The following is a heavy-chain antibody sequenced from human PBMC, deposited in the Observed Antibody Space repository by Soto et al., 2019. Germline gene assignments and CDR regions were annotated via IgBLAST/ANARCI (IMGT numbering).Heavy chain of an antibody. V-gene: IGHV4-61*01. J-gene: IGHJ4*02. CDR3: ARDGYCTNGVCYSD. CDR1: GGSVSSGSYY. Sequence: QVQLQESGPGLVKPSETLSLTCTVSGGSVSSGSYYWSWIRQPPGKGLEWIGYIYYSGSTNYNPSLKSRVTISVDTSKNQFSLKLSSVTAADTAAYYCARDGYCTNGVCYSDWGQGTLVTVSS. CDR2: IYYSGST. D-gene: IGHD2-8*01.